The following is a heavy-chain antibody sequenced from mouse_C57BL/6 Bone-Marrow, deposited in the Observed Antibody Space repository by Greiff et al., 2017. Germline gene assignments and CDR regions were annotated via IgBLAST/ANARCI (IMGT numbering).Heavy chain of an antibody. CDR1: SLTSYG. Sequence: SLTSYGVDWVRQSPGKGLEWLGVIWGVGSTNYNSALKSRLSISKDNSKSQVFLKMNSLQTDDTAMYYCASFDYDTWFAYWGQGTLVTVSA. CDR3: ASFDYDTWFAY. J-gene: IGHJ3*01. V-gene: IGHV2-6*01. D-gene: IGHD2-4*01. CDR2: IWGVGST.